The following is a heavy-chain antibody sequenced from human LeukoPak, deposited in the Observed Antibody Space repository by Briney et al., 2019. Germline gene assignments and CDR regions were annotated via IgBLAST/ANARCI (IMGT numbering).Heavy chain of an antibody. J-gene: IGHJ4*02. CDR1: GVTFSSYA. CDR3: AKQSLYDSSGHFHY. V-gene: IGHV3-23*01. CDR2: ITGSSGYT. Sequence: PGGSLRLSCAASGVTFSSYAMTWVRQAPGKGLEWVSTITGSSGYTYYADSVKGRFTISRDNSKNTLFLRMNSLRAEDTAVYFCAKQSLYDSSGHFHYWGQGTQVTVSS. D-gene: IGHD3-22*01.